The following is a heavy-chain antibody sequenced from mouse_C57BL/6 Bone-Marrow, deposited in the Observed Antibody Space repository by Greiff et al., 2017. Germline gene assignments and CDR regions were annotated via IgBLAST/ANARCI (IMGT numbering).Heavy chain of an antibody. D-gene: IGHD2-3*01. CDR3: ADYEAWFAY. Sequence: EVNLVESGGGLVKPGGSLKLSCAASGFTFSDYGMHWVRQAPEKGLEWVAYISSGSSTIYYADTVKGRFTISRDNAKNTLFLQMTSLRSEDAAMYYCADYEAWFAYWGQGTLVTVSA. CDR2: ISSGSSTI. CDR1: GFTFSDYG. V-gene: IGHV5-17*01. J-gene: IGHJ3*01.